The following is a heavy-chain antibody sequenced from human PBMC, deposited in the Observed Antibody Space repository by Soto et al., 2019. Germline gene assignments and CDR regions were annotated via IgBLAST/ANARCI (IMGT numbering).Heavy chain of an antibody. J-gene: IGHJ4*02. CDR3: AKDKLSGAACLTPVDH. V-gene: IGHV3-30*02. Sequence: QVQLVESGGGVVQPGGSLRLSCGTSGFTFSEYGIHWVRQAPGKGLEWVAVTHYNGIHIYYADFVKGRFTISRDISKNMVFLQMTGLSPDDTGVYYCAKDKLSGAACLTPVDHLCQGTLFTVSA. CDR2: THYNGIHI. CDR1: GFTFSEYG. D-gene: IGHD6-6*01.